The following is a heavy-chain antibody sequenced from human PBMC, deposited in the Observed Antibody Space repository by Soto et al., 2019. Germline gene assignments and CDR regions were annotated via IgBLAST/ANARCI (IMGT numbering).Heavy chain of an antibody. Sequence: QVQLQESGPGLVKPSETLSLTCTVSGGSISSYYWSWIRQPPGKGLEWIGYIYYSGSTNYNPSLKSPVNISVDTSKNQFSLKLSSVTAADTAVYYCARRDYVYAFDIWGQGTMVTVSS. CDR3: ARRDYVYAFDI. J-gene: IGHJ3*02. V-gene: IGHV4-59*08. D-gene: IGHD4-17*01. CDR1: GGSISSYY. CDR2: IYYSGST.